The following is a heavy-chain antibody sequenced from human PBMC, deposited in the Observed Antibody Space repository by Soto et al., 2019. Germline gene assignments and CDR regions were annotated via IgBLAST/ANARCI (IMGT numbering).Heavy chain of an antibody. CDR3: AGHRDILSGYPAADT. D-gene: IGHD3-9*01. CDR2: IDPSDSYS. CDR1: GYSFTNYW. J-gene: IGHJ1*01. Sequence: GESLKISCKASGYSFTNYWITLMRQTPGKGLECMGMIDPSDSYSNYSPSFQGHVTMSVDKSISSAYLQFSSLKASDTAMYYCAGHRDILSGYPAADTRAQGPPVTFSS. V-gene: IGHV5-10-1*01.